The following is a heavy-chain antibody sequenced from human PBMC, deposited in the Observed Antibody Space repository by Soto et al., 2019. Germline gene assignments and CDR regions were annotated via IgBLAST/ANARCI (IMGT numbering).Heavy chain of an antibody. CDR2: IIPLFGTP. CDR1: GGIFSTYA. D-gene: IGHD3-10*01. J-gene: IGHJ4*02. CDR3: AMDRGVYGSGNYSTRIDF. Sequence: QVQLVQSGAEVKKPGSSVKGSCKASGGIFSTYAISWLRQSPGQGLEWMGGIIPLFGTPNYAQRFQGRVTITADESTGTGYMEPSRLRSEDTAVYYCAMDRGVYGSGNYSTRIDFWGQVTLVTVSS. V-gene: IGHV1-69*01.